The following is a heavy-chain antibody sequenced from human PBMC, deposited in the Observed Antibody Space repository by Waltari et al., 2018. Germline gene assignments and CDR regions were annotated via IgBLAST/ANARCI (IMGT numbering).Heavy chain of an antibody. CDR2: ITSSGTI. V-gene: IGHV3-48*03. CDR1: GFGFGDYE. CDR3: ARCTSYRSFDY. Sequence: EVQLVESGGASVQPGGSLRLSCVASGFGFGDYEMSWVRQAPGKGLEWVSYITSSGTIDYTVSVRGRFTISRDNAKKTLYLQMNSLRVEDTAVYFCARCTSYRSFDYWGQGTLATVSS. D-gene: IGHD1-26*01. J-gene: IGHJ4*02.